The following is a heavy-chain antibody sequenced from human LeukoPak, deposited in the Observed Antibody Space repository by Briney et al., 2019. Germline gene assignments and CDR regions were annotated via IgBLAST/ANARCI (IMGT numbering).Heavy chain of an antibody. CDR2: INHSGST. CDR3: ARASTTTVVTHNWFDP. D-gene: IGHD4-23*01. V-gene: IGHV4-34*01. Sequence: SETLSLTCAVYGGSFSGYYWSWIRQPPGKGLEWIGEINHSGSTNYNPSLKSRVTISVDTSKNQLSLKLSSVTAADTAVYYCARASTTTVVTHNWFDPWGQGTLVTVSS. J-gene: IGHJ5*02. CDR1: GGSFSGYY.